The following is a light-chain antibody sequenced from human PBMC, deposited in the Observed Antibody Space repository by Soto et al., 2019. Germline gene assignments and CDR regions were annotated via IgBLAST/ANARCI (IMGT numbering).Light chain of an antibody. CDR2: GAS. CDR1: QSISSSY. J-gene: IGKJ1*01. Sequence: EIVLTQSPGTLSLSPGERATLSCRASQSISSSYLAWYQQKAGQAPRLLIYGASSRATGIPDRFSGSGSGTDFTLTISRLEPEDFAVYYCQQYGTSPRTFGRGTKVEIK. V-gene: IGKV3-20*01. CDR3: QQYGTSPRT.